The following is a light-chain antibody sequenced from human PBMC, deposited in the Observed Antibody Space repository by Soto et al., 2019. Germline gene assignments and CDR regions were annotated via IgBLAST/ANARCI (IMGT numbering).Light chain of an antibody. CDR3: QKYSSVPV. Sequence: DIQMTQSPTSLSASVGDRVTITCRASQGIRNFVAWYQQKPGKPPKLLIYAASTLQSGVPSRFSGSGSGTVFTLTSNRLQPEDVATYSCQKYSSVPVFGPGTKVEI. CDR1: QGIRNF. V-gene: IGKV1-27*01. CDR2: AAS. J-gene: IGKJ3*01.